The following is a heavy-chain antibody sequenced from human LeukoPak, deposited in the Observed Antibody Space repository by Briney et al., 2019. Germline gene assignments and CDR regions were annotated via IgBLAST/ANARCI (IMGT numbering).Heavy chain of an antibody. CDR3: AGDGGVYDSSGYYLDY. D-gene: IGHD3-22*01. V-gene: IGHV1-69*04. CDR1: GGTFSSYT. CDR2: IIPILGIA. Sequence: ASVKVSCKASGGTFSSYTISWVRQAPGQGLEWMGRIIPILGIANYAQKFQGRVTITADKSTSTAYMELSSLRSEDTAVYYCAGDGGVYDSSGYYLDYWGQGTLVTVSS. J-gene: IGHJ4*02.